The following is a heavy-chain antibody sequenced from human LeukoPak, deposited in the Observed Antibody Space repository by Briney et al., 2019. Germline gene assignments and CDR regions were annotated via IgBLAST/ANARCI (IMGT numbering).Heavy chain of an antibody. V-gene: IGHV4-39*07. Sequence: SETLSLTCTVSGGSISSSSYYWGWIRQPPGKGLEWIGSIYYSGSTYNNPSLKSRVTVSIDTSQNRFSLKLKSVTAADTAVYYCARVDGVAAAGYDYWGQGTLVTVSS. D-gene: IGHD6-13*01. CDR1: GGSISSSSYY. J-gene: IGHJ4*02. CDR3: ARVDGVAAAGYDY. CDR2: IYYSGST.